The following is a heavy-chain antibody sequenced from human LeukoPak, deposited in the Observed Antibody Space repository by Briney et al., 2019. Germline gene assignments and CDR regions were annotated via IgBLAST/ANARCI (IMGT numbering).Heavy chain of an antibody. J-gene: IGHJ6*02. CDR2: ISGSGGST. V-gene: IGHV3-23*01. Sequence: GGSLRLSCAASGFTFSSYAMSWVRQAPGKGLEWVSAISGSGGSTYYADSVKGRFTISRDNSKNTLYLQMNSLRAEDTAVYYCARVRITIFGVVYYYYGMDVWGQGTTVTVSS. D-gene: IGHD3-3*01. CDR1: GFTFSSYA. CDR3: ARVRITIFGVVYYYYGMDV.